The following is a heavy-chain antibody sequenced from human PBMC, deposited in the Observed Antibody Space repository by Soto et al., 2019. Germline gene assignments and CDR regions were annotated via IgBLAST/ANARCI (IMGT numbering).Heavy chain of an antibody. J-gene: IGHJ4*02. Sequence: SLRLSFETSGFTFSTYGMHRVRQASGKGLEWVAVIGYDGINKYYADSVKGRFTISRDNSKNTLYLQMNSLRAEDTAVYYCARDGYCSGGSCYSVPVFDYWGQGT. V-gene: IGHV3-33*01. CDR2: IGYDGINK. CDR1: GFTFSTYG. D-gene: IGHD2-15*01. CDR3: ARDGYCSGGSCYSVPVFDY.